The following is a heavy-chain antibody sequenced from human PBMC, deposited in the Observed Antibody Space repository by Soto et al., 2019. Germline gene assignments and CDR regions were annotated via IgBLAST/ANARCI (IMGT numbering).Heavy chain of an antibody. CDR2: INAGNCNT. Sequence: GASVKVSCKASGYTFTSYAMHWVRQAPGQRLEWMGWINAGNCNTKYSQKFQGRVTITRDTSASTAYMELSSLRFEDTAVYYCTKPKYRGVVVNVWGQGTTVTVSS. J-gene: IGHJ6*02. D-gene: IGHD3-10*01. V-gene: IGHV1-3*01. CDR1: GYTFTSYA. CDR3: TKPKYRGVVVNV.